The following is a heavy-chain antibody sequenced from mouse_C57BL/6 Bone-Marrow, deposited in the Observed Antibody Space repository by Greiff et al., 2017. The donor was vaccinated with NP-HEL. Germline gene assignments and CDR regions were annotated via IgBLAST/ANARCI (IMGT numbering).Heavy chain of an antibody. J-gene: IGHJ4*01. CDR2: IWSGGST. D-gene: IGHD2-3*01. CDR1: GFSLTSYG. CDR3: ARRGKWLLRYAMDY. Sequence: VKLMESGPGLVQPSQSLSITCTVSGFSLTSYGVHWVRQSPGKGLEWLGVIWSGGSTDYNAAFISRLSISKDNSKSQVFFKMNSLQADDTAIYYCARRGKWLLRYAMDYWGQGTSVTVSS. V-gene: IGHV2-2*01.